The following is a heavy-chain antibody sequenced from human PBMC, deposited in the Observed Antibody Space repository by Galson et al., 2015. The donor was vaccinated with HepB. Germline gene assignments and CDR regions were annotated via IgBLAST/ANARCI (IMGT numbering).Heavy chain of an antibody. D-gene: IGHD6-19*01. V-gene: IGHV1-24*01. CDR2: FDPEDGET. CDR3: ATEPLGGIAVAGTGGGDY. CDR1: GYTLTELS. J-gene: IGHJ4*02. Sequence: SVKVSCKVSGYTLTELSMHWVRQAPGKGLEWMGGFDPEDGETIYAQKFQGRVTMTEDTSTDAAYMELSSLRSEDTAVYYCATEPLGGIAVAGTGGGDYWGQGTLVTVSS.